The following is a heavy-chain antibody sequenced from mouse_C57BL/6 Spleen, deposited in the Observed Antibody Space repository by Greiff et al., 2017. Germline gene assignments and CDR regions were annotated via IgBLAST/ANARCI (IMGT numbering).Heavy chain of an antibody. CDR3: ASPWPHYYAMDY. J-gene: IGHJ4*01. Sequence: VQLQQSGAELVKPGASVKISCKASGYAFSSYWMNWVKQRPGKGLEWIGQIYPGDGDTNYNGKFKGKATLTADKSSSTAYMQLSSLTSEDSAVYFCASPWPHYYAMDYWGQGTSVTVSS. CDR2: IYPGDGDT. CDR1: GYAFSSYW. V-gene: IGHV1-80*01.